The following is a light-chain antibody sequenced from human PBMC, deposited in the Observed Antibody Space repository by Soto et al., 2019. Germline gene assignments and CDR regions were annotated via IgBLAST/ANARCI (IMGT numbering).Light chain of an antibody. CDR2: AAS. CDR3: QQSYNSPRT. J-gene: IGKJ1*01. CDR1: QNINNY. V-gene: IGKV1-39*01. Sequence: DIQMTQSPSSLSASVGDRVTITCQASQNINNYLNWYQQKPGRAPKLLIYAASYLPSGVPSRISGSGSGTEFTLTINSLQPEDFATYYCQQSYNSPRTFGQGTKVDIK.